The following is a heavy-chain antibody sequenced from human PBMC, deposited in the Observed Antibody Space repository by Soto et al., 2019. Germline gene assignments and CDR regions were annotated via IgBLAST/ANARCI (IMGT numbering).Heavy chain of an antibody. CDR2: IIPILGIA. Sequence: QVQLVQSGAEVKKPGSSVKVSCKASGGTFSSYTISWVRQAPGQGLEWMGRIIPILGIANYAQKFQGRVTITADKSTSTAYMEQSSLRSEDPAVYYCARGHVDTAMVTGYYYSGMDVWGQGTTVTVSS. CDR1: GGTFSSYT. D-gene: IGHD5-18*01. CDR3: ARGHVDTAMVTGYYYSGMDV. V-gene: IGHV1-69*02. J-gene: IGHJ6*02.